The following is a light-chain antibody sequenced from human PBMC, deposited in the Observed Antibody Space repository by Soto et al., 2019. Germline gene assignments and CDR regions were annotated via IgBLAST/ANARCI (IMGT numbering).Light chain of an antibody. CDR3: QQYGSSLYT. J-gene: IGKJ2*01. CDR2: GAS. CDR1: QSVSSSY. V-gene: IGKV3-20*01. Sequence: EIVLTQSPGTLSLSPGERATPSCRASQSVSSSYLAWYQQKPGQAPRLLIYGASSRATGSPDSFSGSGSGTDFTLTISRLEPEDFAVYYWQQYGSSLYTFGQGAKVDIK.